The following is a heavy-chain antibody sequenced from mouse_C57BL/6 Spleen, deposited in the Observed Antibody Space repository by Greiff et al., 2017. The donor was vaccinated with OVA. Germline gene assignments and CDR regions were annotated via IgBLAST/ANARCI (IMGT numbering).Heavy chain of an antibody. D-gene: IGHD2-3*01. Sequence: QVQLQQPGAELVKPGASVKVSCKASGCTFTSYWMHWVKQRPGQGLEWIGRIHPSDSDTNYNQKFKGKATLTVDKSSSTTYMELRSLKSEDSAVYYSTDDGYYCWFAYWGQGTLVTVSA. J-gene: IGHJ3*01. V-gene: IGHV1-74*01. CDR2: IHPSDSDT. CDR1: GCTFTSYW. CDR3: TDDGYYCWFAY.